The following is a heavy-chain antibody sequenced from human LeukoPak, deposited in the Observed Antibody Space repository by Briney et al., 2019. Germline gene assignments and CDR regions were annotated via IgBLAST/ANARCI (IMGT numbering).Heavy chain of an antibody. V-gene: IGHV3-23*01. CDR3: ARLSGTYGTTSRVLDS. CDR1: GFTLTTYA. CDR2: ISGTAVDT. Sequence: PGGSLRLSCAASGFTLTTYAVIWVRQAPGKGLEWVSAISGTAVDTFYADSVKGRFTISRDNSDNTVSLQVNSLRAEDTAVYYCARLSGTYGTTSRVLDSWGQGTLVIVSS. D-gene: IGHD1-1*01. J-gene: IGHJ4*02.